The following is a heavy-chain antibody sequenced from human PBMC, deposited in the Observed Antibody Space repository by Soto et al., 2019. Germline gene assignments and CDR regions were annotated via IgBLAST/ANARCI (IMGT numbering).Heavy chain of an antibody. CDR1: GGTFSSYT. V-gene: IGHV1-69*02. CDR2: IIPILGIA. D-gene: IGHD6-13*01. Sequence: SVKVSCKASGGTFSSYTISWVRQAPGQGLEWMGRIIPILGIANYAQKFQGRVTITADTSKNQLSLKLSSVTAADTAVYYCARVRKSEQLDLFDYWGQGTLVTVSS. J-gene: IGHJ4*02. CDR3: ARVRKSEQLDLFDY.